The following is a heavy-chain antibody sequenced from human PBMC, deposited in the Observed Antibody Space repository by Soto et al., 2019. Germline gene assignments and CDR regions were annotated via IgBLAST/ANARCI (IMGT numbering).Heavy chain of an antibody. CDR1: GDSITNSNYY. V-gene: IGHV4-39*01. J-gene: IGHJ5*02. Sequence: SETLSLTCTVSGDSITNSNYYWGWFRQPPGKGMGWIESFYYFGSTYYNPSLKSRVTISVDTSNNHFSLNLNSVTASDTAVYYCAGRNSLASVSLNFRELSNYKWIDPWGPGTLVTVSS. CDR2: FYYFGST. D-gene: IGHD3-16*02. CDR3: AGRNSLASVSLNFRELSNYKWIDP.